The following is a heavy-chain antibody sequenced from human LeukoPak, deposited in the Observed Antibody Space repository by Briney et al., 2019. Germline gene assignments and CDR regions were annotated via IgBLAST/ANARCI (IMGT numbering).Heavy chain of an antibody. CDR1: GYTFTGYY. J-gene: IGHJ3*02. CDR2: INPNSGGT. D-gene: IGHD2-2*01. V-gene: IGHV1-2*02. Sequence: GASVKVSCKASGYTFTGYYMHWVRQAPGQGFEWMGWINPNSGGTNYAQKFQGRVTMTRDTSISTAYMELSRLRSDDTAVYYCARDIDRYCSSTSCDAFGIWGQGTMVTVSS. CDR3: ARDIDRYCSSTSCDAFGI.